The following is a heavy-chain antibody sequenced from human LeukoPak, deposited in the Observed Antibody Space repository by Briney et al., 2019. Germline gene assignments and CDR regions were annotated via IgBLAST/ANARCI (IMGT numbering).Heavy chain of an antibody. CDR1: GFSFTSYW. D-gene: IGHD3-10*01. CDR2: IYPGDSDT. J-gene: IGHJ4*02. Sequence: GESLKISCKGSGFSFTSYWIGWVRQMPGKGLEWMGIIYPGDSDTRYSPSFQGQVTISADKSISTAYLQWSSLKASDTAMYYCAARVTMVRGVIPEGFDYWGQGTLVTVSS. V-gene: IGHV5-51*01. CDR3: AARVTMVRGVIPEGFDY.